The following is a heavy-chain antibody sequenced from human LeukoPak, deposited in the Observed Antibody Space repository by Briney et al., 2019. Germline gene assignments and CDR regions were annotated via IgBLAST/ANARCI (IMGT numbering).Heavy chain of an antibody. D-gene: IGHD2-15*01. CDR1: GFIVSSGY. CDR3: ARDLNSGGSF. J-gene: IGHJ4*02. V-gene: IGHV3-53*01. CDR2: IHSGGNT. Sequence: GGSLRLSCAASGFIVSSGYMSWVRQAPGKGLEWVSVIHSGGNTYYADSVKGRFTISRDNSKNTLYLQMNSLRAEDTAVYYCARDLNSGGSFWGQGTLVTVSS.